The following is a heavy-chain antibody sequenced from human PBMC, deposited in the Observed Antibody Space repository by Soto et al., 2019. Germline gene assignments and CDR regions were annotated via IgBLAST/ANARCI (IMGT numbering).Heavy chain of an antibody. J-gene: IGHJ6*02. CDR2: LYSGGDT. D-gene: IGHD3-10*01. Sequence: EVQLEESGGGLVQPGGSPRLSCAVSGLTVSSNYMSWVRQAPGKGLEWVSVLYSGGDTYYADSVRGRFTISRHNSKNTLFLQMNSLRAEDTAVYYCARGPYGTGGDYYYGMDVWGQGTTVTVSS. CDR1: GLTVSSNY. V-gene: IGHV3-53*04. CDR3: ARGPYGTGGDYYYGMDV.